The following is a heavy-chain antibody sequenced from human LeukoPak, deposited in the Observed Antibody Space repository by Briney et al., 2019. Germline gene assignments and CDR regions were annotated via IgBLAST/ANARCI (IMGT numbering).Heavy chain of an antibody. CDR1: GFTFSSYA. V-gene: IGHV3-66*01. D-gene: IGHD1-1*01. CDR3: ARGANWPGKFDY. J-gene: IGHJ4*02. Sequence: GGSLRLSCAASGFTFSSYAMSWVRQAPGKGLEWVSVIYSGGSTYYADSVKGRFTISRDNSKNTLYLQMNSLRAEDTAVYYCARGANWPGKFDYWGQGTLVTVSS. CDR2: IYSGGST.